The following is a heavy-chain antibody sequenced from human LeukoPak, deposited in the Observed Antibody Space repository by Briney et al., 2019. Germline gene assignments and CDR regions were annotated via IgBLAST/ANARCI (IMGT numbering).Heavy chain of an antibody. CDR3: ARGGVDY. V-gene: IGHV3-74*01. Sequence: GGSLRLSCAASGFTFSSYWMHWVRQAPGKGLVWVSRINGDGSTTTYADSVKGRFTISRDNAKNMVYLQMNSLRAEDTAVYFCARGGVDYWGQGTLVTVSS. CDR1: GFTFSSYW. CDR2: INGDGSTT. J-gene: IGHJ4*02.